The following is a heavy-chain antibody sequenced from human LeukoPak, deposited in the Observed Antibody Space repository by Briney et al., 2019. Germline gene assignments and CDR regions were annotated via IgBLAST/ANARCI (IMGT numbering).Heavy chain of an antibody. CDR1: GGTFSSYA. D-gene: IGHD5-12*01. V-gene: IGHV1-69*13. CDR3: ARVDIVATIEGWFDP. J-gene: IGHJ5*02. Sequence: SVKVSRKASGGTFSSYAISWVRQAPGQGLEWMGGIIPIFGTANYAQKFQGRVTITADESTSTAYMELSRLRSDDTAVYYCARVDIVATIEGWFDPWGQGTLVTVSS. CDR2: IIPIFGTA.